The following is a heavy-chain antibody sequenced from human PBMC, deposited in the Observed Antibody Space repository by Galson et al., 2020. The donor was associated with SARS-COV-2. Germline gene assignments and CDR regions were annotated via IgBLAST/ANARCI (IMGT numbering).Heavy chain of an antibody. D-gene: IGHD4-17*01. CDR3: ATLTTVATLSWFDS. CDR2: FDPDDAKI. CDR1: GYTLADLY. J-gene: IGHJ5*01. V-gene: IGHV1-24*01. Sequence: ASVKVSCKVSGYTLADLYVHWVRQAPGEGIEWMGGFDPDDAKIIYAQKFKGRVTMTEDTSLETAYMELSSLRSEDTAVYFCATLTTVATLSWFDSWGQGALVTVSS.